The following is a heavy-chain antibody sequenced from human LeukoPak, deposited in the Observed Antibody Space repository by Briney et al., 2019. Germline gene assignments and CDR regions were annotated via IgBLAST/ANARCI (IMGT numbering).Heavy chain of an antibody. J-gene: IGHJ3*02. CDR1: GGSISSGGYY. D-gene: IGHD1-1*01. Sequence: PSETLSLTCTVSGGSISSGGYYWSWIRQHPGKGLEWIGYIYYSGSTYYNPSLKSRVTISVDTSKNQFSLKLSSVTAADTAVYYCARGWIDAFDIWGQGTMVTVSS. CDR2: IYYSGST. CDR3: ARGWIDAFDI. V-gene: IGHV4-61*08.